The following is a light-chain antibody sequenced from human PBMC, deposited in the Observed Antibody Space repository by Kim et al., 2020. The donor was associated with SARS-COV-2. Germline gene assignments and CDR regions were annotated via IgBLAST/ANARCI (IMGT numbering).Light chain of an antibody. Sequence: SYELTQPPSVSVSLGQTATITCSGHKLGERYACWYQQRPGQPPLLVIYQDDKRPSGIPDRFSGSNSGDTATLTISGTQALDEADYFCQAWDSSPEKVFGGGTQLTVL. CDR3: QAWDSSPEKV. J-gene: IGLJ3*02. CDR1: KLGERY. V-gene: IGLV3-1*01. CDR2: QDD.